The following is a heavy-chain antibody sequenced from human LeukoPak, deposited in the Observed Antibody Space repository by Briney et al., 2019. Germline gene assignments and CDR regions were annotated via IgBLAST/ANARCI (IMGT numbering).Heavy chain of an antibody. D-gene: IGHD3-3*01. CDR1: GFTFSSYS. CDR3: AKESSPYEGWFDP. J-gene: IGHJ5*02. V-gene: IGHV3-43*01. Sequence: GGSLRLSCAASGFTFSSYSMNWVRQAPGKGLEWVSLISWDGGSTYYADSVKGRFTISRDNSKNSLYLQMNSLRTEDTALYYCAKESSPYEGWFDPWGQGTLVTVSS. CDR2: ISWDGGST.